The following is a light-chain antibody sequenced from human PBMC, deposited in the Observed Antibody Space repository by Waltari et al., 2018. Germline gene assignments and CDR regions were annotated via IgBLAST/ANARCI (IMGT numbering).Light chain of an antibody. CDR1: SSDVGGSNY. CDR3: SSYTSSSSYV. Sequence: QSALTQPASVSGSPGQSITISCTGNSSDVGGSNYVSWYHQHPGKAPKLIIYDVNKRPSGASNRFSGSKSGATASLTISGLQAEDEADYYCSSYTSSSSYVFGTGTKVTVL. CDR2: DVN. J-gene: IGLJ1*01. V-gene: IGLV2-14*03.